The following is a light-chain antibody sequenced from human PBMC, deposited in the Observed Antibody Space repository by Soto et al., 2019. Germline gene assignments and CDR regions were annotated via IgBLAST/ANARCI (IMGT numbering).Light chain of an antibody. V-gene: IGKV3-15*01. Sequence: EIVMTQSPPTLSVSPGERATLSCRASQSITTNVAWLQQQPGQAPSRLIFRASVRASGVPARFSGSGSGTEFTLTISSLQSEDFAVYYCHQYESWPRTFGQGTKVEI. CDR3: HQYESWPRT. CDR2: RAS. J-gene: IGKJ1*01. CDR1: QSITTN.